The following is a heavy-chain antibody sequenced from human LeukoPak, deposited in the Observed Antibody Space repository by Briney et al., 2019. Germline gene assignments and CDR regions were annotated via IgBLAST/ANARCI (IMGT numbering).Heavy chain of an antibody. J-gene: IGHJ1*01. CDR3: ARDEGAVANTGSFQH. V-gene: IGHV3-7*01. CDR1: GFTFSSYW. Sequence: GGSLRLSCAASGFTFSSYWMSWVRQAPGKGLEWVANIKQDGSEKYYVDSVKGRFTVSRDNAKNSLYLQMNSLRAEDTAVYYCARDEGAVANTGSFQHWGQGTLVTVSS. D-gene: IGHD6-19*01. CDR2: IKQDGSEK.